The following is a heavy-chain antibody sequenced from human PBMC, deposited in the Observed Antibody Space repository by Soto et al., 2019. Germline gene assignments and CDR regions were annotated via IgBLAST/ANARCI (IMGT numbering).Heavy chain of an antibody. J-gene: IGHJ4*02. CDR2: IKGTTEGAAT. Sequence: EVQLVESGGGLVKPGTSLTLSCSTSGFSFPGAWLHWVRQGPGKGLEWVGRIKGTTEGAATDYAAPVKDRFTISRDDSKHTISLQMNSRRADDTGVYYRLPVTGVGCDYCGGQGTLVTVSS. CDR3: LPVTGVGCDYC. V-gene: IGHV3-15*01. CDR1: GFSFPGAW. D-gene: IGHD2-21*01.